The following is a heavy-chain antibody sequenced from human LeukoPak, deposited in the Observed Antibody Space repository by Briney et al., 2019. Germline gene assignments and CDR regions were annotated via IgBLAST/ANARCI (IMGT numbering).Heavy chain of an antibody. CDR1: GFTFSRFG. J-gene: IGHJ6*02. CDR2: ISTDGSST. CDR3: ARCGGHYYYYGMDV. V-gene: IGHV3-74*01. D-gene: IGHD3-10*01. Sequence: PGGSLRLSCVASGFTFSRFGMHWVRQAPGKGLVWVSRISTDGSSTSYADSVKGRFTISRDNAKNTLYLQMNSLRAEDTAVYYCARCGGHYYYYGMDVWGQGTTVTVSS.